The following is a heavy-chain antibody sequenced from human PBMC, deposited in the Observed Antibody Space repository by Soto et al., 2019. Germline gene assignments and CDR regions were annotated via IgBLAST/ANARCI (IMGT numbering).Heavy chain of an antibody. CDR2: IYWDDDK. J-gene: IGHJ4*02. V-gene: IGHV2-5*02. D-gene: IGHD3-10*01. CDR3: THRRGLGELY. Sequence: QITLKESGPTLVKPTQTLTLTCTFSGFSLSTSGVSVGWIRQPPGKALECLAVIYWDDDKRYRPSLQSRLTVTNDTSKNQVVLRMTNMDPVDTATYYCTHRRGLGELYWGQGTLVTVSS. CDR1: GFSLSTSGVS.